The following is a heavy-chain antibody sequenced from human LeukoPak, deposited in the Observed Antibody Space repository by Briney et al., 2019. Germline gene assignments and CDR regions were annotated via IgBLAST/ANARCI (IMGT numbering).Heavy chain of an antibody. J-gene: IGHJ5*02. CDR1: GGTFSSYA. Sequence: ASVKVSCKASGGTFSSYAISWVRQAPGQGLEWMGGIIPIFGTANYAQKFQGRVTITADESTSTAYMELSSLRSEDTAVYYCARDGYYYDSSGYSFDPWGQGTLVTVSS. V-gene: IGHV1-69*13. D-gene: IGHD3-22*01. CDR3: ARDGYYYDSSGYSFDP. CDR2: IIPIFGTA.